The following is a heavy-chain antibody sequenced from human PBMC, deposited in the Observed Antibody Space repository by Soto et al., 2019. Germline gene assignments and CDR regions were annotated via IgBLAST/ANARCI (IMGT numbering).Heavy chain of an antibody. CDR3: AKGGSSGWPGGEDF. Sequence: EVQLLESGGGLVQPGGSLRLSCVVSGFTFSNYAMSWVRKTPGKGLEWVSGITSDGSTTWYADFVEGRFTISRDNSKNTVYLLLNSPRGEEAAVYFCAKGGSSGWPGGEDFWGQGTMVTVSS. V-gene: IGHV3-23*01. CDR1: GFTFSNYA. D-gene: IGHD6-19*01. CDR2: ITSDGSTT. J-gene: IGHJ4*02.